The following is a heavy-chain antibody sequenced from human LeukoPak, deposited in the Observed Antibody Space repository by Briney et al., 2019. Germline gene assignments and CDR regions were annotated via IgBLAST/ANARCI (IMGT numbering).Heavy chain of an antibody. CDR1: GFTFSSYG. Sequence: GGSLRLSCATSGFTFSSYGVHWVRQAPGKGLEWVAFRRYDGNNKYYAESVEGRFTISRDNSNNTVYLHMNSLRTEDTAMYYCAKDAGLNSYGSWLDYWGQGTLVTVSS. V-gene: IGHV3-30*02. J-gene: IGHJ4*02. D-gene: IGHD5-18*01. CDR3: AKDAGLNSYGSWLDY. CDR2: RRYDGNNK.